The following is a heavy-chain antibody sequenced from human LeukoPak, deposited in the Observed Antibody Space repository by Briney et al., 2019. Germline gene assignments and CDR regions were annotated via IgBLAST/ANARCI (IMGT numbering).Heavy chain of an antibody. CDR3: AKVPNSGSYPLIFDY. V-gene: IGHV3-23*01. Sequence: GGSLRLSCAASGFTFSSYAMHWVRQAPGKGLEWVSAISGSGGFTYYADSVKGRFTISRDNSKNTLYLQMNSLRAEDTAVYYCAKVPNSGSYPLIFDYWGQGTLVTVSS. J-gene: IGHJ4*02. CDR1: GFTFSSYA. D-gene: IGHD1-26*01. CDR2: ISGSGGFT.